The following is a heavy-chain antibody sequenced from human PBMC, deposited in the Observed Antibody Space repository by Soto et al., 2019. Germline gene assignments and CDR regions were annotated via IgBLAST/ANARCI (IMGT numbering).Heavy chain of an antibody. CDR1: GGSFSVYY. D-gene: IGHD3-10*01. CDR3: ATGRGVRGVIITTYYYDGLDV. J-gene: IGHJ6*02. Sequence: SETLSLTCAVYGGSFSVYYWSWIRQPPGKGLEWIGEINHSGSTNYNTYLKSRVTISVDTSKNQLSLKLSSVSAAETAVYYCATGRGVRGVIITTYYYDGLDVWGQGTTVTVSS. V-gene: IGHV4-34*01. CDR2: INHSGST.